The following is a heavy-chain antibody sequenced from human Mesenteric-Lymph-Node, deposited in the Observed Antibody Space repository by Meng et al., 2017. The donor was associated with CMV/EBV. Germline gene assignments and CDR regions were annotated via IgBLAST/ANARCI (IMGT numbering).Heavy chain of an antibody. Sequence: GESLKISCAASGFTFSNYAMSWVRQAPGKGLEWVSAISGSGDNTYYADSVKGRFTISRDNSKNTLYLQMNSLRAEDTAVYYCAKGQWLAPYNLDYWGQGTPVTVSS. CDR2: ISGSGDNT. V-gene: IGHV3-23*01. D-gene: IGHD6-19*01. CDR1: GFTFSNYA. CDR3: AKGQWLAPYNLDY. J-gene: IGHJ4*02.